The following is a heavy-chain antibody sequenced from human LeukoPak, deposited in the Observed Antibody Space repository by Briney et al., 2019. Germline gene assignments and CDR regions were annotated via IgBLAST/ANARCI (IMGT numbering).Heavy chain of an antibody. CDR3: AREKRDGSGYYGPDAFDI. D-gene: IGHD3-22*01. J-gene: IGHJ3*02. CDR2: ISSSGSTI. Sequence: GGSLRLSCAASGFTFSDYYMSWIRQAPGKGLEWVSYISSSGSTIYYADSVKGRFTISRDNAKSSLYLQMNSLRAEDTAVYYCAREKRDGSGYYGPDAFDIWGQGTMVTVSS. CDR1: GFTFSDYY. V-gene: IGHV3-11*01.